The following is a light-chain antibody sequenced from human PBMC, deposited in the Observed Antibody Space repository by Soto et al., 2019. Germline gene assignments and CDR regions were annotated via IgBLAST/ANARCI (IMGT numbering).Light chain of an antibody. CDR1: QSVSSY. Sequence: EIVMTQSPATVSVSPGEIATLSCMASQSVSSYLAWYQQKPGQGPRLLIYGASTRATGVTARFRGGGSGTEFTLTISSLQSEDSAVYYCQQYHKWPPITFGQGTRLEI. CDR3: QQYHKWPPIT. J-gene: IGKJ5*01. CDR2: GAS. V-gene: IGKV3-15*01.